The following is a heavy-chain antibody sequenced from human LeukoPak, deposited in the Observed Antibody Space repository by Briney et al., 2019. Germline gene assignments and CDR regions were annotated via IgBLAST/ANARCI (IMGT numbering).Heavy chain of an antibody. Sequence: GGSLRLSCAASGSTFDDYGMSWVRQAPGKGLEWVSGINWNGGSTGYADSVKGRFTISRDNAKNSLYPQMNSLRAEDTALYYCAKSGSYASFFDYWGQGTLVTVSS. D-gene: IGHD1-26*01. CDR3: AKSGSYASFFDY. V-gene: IGHV3-20*04. J-gene: IGHJ4*02. CDR1: GSTFDDYG. CDR2: INWNGGST.